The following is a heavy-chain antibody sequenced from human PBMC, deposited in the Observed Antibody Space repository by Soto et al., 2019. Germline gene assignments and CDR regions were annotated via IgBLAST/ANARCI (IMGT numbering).Heavy chain of an antibody. CDR1: GFTFSSYW. CDR3: AKGGRQWLVTSDFNY. CDR2: VSHDGRNT. D-gene: IGHD6-19*01. J-gene: IGHJ4*02. V-gene: IGHV3-30*18. Sequence: PGGSLRLSCAASGFTFSSYWMSWVRQAPGKGLEWVAVVSHDGRNTHYAASVKGRFTISRDSSKNTVSLEMTSLRAEDTAVYYCAKGGRQWLVTSDFNYWGQGALVTVSS.